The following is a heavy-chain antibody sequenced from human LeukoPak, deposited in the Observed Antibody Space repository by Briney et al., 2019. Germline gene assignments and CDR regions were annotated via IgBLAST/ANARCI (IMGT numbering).Heavy chain of an antibody. V-gene: IGHV3-30*18. D-gene: IGHD3-22*01. CDR3: AKALDYYDSSDGFDY. CDR1: GFTFSSYG. J-gene: IGHJ4*02. CDR2: ISYDGSNK. Sequence: PGGSLRLSCAASGFTFSSYGMHWVRQAPGKGLEWVAVISYDGSNKYYADSVKGRFTISRDNSKNTLYLQMNSLRAEDTAVYYCAKALDYYDSSDGFDYWGQGTLLTVSS.